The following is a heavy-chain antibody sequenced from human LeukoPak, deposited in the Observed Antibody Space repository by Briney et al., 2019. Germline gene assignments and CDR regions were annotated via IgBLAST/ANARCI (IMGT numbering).Heavy chain of an antibody. D-gene: IGHD3-3*01. Sequence: ASVKVSCKASGYTFTSYYMHWVRQAPGQGLEWMGIINPSGGSTSYAQKFQGRVTMTRDTSTSTVYMELSSLRSEDTAVYYCARDQQHITIFGVAPGAFGIWGQGTMVTVSS. CDR1: GYTFTSYY. CDR3: ARDQQHITIFGVAPGAFGI. V-gene: IGHV1-46*01. CDR2: INPSGGST. J-gene: IGHJ3*02.